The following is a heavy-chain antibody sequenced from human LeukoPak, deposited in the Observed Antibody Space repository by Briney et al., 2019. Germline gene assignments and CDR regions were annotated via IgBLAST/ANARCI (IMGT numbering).Heavy chain of an antibody. V-gene: IGHV3-48*03. CDR1: GFTFSSYE. CDR3: ARDILTGYHQIDY. D-gene: IGHD3-9*01. J-gene: IGHJ4*02. Sequence: PGGSLRLSCAASGFTFSSYEMNWVRQAPGKGLEWVSYISSSGNTKYHADSVKGRFTISRDNAKNSLYLQVNSLRAEDTAVYYCARDILTGYHQIDYWGQGTLVTVSS. CDR2: ISSSGNTK.